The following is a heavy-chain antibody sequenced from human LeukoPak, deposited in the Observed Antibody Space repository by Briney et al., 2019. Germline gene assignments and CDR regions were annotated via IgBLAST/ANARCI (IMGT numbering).Heavy chain of an antibody. J-gene: IGHJ3*02. CDR2: TYTSGST. V-gene: IGHV4-39*07. CDR3: ARADDRRDGYINDAFDI. D-gene: IGHD5-24*01. CDR1: GGSITTSSHY. Sequence: SETLSLTCTVSGGSITTSSHYWGWIRQPPGKGLEWIGGTYTSGSTNYNPPLKSRVTISVDTSKNQFSLKLNSVTAADTAVYYCARADDRRDGYINDAFDIWGQGTMVTVSS.